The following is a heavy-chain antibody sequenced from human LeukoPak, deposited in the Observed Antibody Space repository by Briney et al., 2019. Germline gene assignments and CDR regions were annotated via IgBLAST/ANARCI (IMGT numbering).Heavy chain of an antibody. J-gene: IGHJ4*02. Sequence: PGGSLRLSCAASGFTFSSYSMNWVRQAPGKGLEWVSSISSSSSYVYYADSVKGRFTISRDNAKNPLYLQMNSLRAEDTAVYYCARLGRLLWFGEFLFDYWGQGTLVTVSS. V-gene: IGHV3-21*01. CDR2: ISSSSSYV. CDR3: ARLGRLLWFGEFLFDY. CDR1: GFTFSSYS. D-gene: IGHD3-10*01.